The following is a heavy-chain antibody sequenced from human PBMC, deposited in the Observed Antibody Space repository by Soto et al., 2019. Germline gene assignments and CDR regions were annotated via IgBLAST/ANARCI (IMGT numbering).Heavy chain of an antibody. D-gene: IGHD1-20*01. CDR3: ARDGITGRRPFDI. CDR1: GYTFTSYG. CDR2: ISGDKGNT. V-gene: IGHV1-18*01. J-gene: IGHJ3*02. Sequence: QVQLVQSGTEVRKPGASVKVSCTASGYTFTSYGISWVRQAPGQGLEWMGWISGDKGNTNYAQKVQGRVTMTTDTSTSKAYMELTSLRSDDTAVYYCARDGITGRRPFDIWGQGTMVTVSS.